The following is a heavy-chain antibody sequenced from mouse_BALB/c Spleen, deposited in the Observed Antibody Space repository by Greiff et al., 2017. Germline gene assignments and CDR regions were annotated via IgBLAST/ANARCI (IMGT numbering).Heavy chain of an antibody. J-gene: IGHJ4*01. CDR2: IWGDGST. Sequence: VHLVESGPGLVAPSQSLSITCTVSGFSLTGYGVNWVRQPPGKGLEWLGMIWGDGSTDYNSALKSRLSISKDNSKSQVFLKMNSLQTDDTARYYCARERDITTVVAPGYYAMDYWGQGTSVTVSS. CDR3: ARERDITTVVAPGYYAMDY. CDR1: GFSLTGYG. D-gene: IGHD1-1*01. V-gene: IGHV2-6-7*01.